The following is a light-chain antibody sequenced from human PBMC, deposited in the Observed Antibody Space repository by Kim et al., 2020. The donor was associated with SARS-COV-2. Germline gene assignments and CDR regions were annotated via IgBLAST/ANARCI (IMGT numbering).Light chain of an antibody. CDR2: AAS. CDR3: QQSHSTPLLT. Sequence: ASVGDRVTIACRASQSISTYLNLYQQKPGKAPKLLIYAASTLQSGVPSRFSGSGSGTDFTLTISSLQPEDFATYYCQQSHSTPLLTFGGGTKLEI. V-gene: IGKV1-39*01. J-gene: IGKJ4*01. CDR1: QSISTY.